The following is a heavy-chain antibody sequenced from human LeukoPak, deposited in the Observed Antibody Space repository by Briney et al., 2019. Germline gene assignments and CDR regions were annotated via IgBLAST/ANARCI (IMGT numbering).Heavy chain of an antibody. V-gene: IGHV4-59*01. CDR2: IYYSGNT. CDR3: AGDSSMGV. Sequence: PSETLSLTCTVSGGSIRSYYWSWIRQPPGKGLEWIASIYYSGNTNYNPSLKSRVIISLDTSKNQFSLKLSSVTAADAAVYYCAGDSSMGVWGRGTTVTVSS. J-gene: IGHJ6*02. CDR1: GGSIRSYY.